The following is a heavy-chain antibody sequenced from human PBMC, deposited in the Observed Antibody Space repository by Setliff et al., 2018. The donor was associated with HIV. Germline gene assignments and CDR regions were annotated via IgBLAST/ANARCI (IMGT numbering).Heavy chain of an antibody. J-gene: IGHJ4*02. CDR1: GGSISGYY. Sequence: KASETLSLTCTVSGGSISGYYWSWIRQPPGKGLEWIGYIFYSGSTNYNPSLKSRVTISVDTSKNQFSLKLSSVTAADTAVYYCARQSDSSGYFPSWYFDYWAQGTLVTV. V-gene: IGHV4-59*08. D-gene: IGHD3-22*01. CDR3: ARQSDSSGYFPSWYFDY. CDR2: IFYSGST.